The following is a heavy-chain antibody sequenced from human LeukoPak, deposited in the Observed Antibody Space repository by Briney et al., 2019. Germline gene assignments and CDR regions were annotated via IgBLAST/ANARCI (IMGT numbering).Heavy chain of an antibody. Sequence: PGGSLRLSCAASGFTFDDYAMHWVRHAPGEGREWVSGISWNSGSIGYADSVKGRFTISRDNAKTSLYLQMNSLRAEDTALYYCAKGSSGIAVATYYFDYWGQGTLVTVSS. J-gene: IGHJ4*02. D-gene: IGHD6-19*01. CDR3: AKGSSGIAVATYYFDY. CDR1: GFTFDDYA. V-gene: IGHV3-9*01. CDR2: ISWNSGSI.